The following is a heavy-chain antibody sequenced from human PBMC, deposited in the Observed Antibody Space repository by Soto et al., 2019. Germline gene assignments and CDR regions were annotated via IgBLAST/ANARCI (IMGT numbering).Heavy chain of an antibody. J-gene: IGHJ4*02. V-gene: IGHV4-34*01. CDR3: ARTLTYYDYVWGSYRSHDFDY. Sequence: SETLSLTCAVYGGSFSGYYWSWIRQPPGKGLEWIGEINHSGSTNYNPSLKSRVTISVDTSKNQFSLKLSSVTAADTAVYYCARTLTYYDYVWGSYRSHDFDYWGQRTLVTVSS. CDR1: GGSFSGYY. D-gene: IGHD3-16*02. CDR2: INHSGST.